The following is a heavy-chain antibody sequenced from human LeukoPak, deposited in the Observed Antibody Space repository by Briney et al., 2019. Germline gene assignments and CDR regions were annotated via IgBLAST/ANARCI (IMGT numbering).Heavy chain of an antibody. CDR3: ARHSGYSSGWYGYYYYYMDV. CDR2: IYPGDSDT. CDR1: GYIFTNYW. D-gene: IGHD6-19*01. V-gene: IGHV5-51*01. Sequence: GESLKISCKGSGYIFTNYWIGWVRQMPGKGLEWMGIIYPGDSDTRYSPSFQGQVTISADKSISTAYLQWSSLKASDTAMYYCARHSGYSSGWYGYYYYYMDVWGKGTTVTVSS. J-gene: IGHJ6*03.